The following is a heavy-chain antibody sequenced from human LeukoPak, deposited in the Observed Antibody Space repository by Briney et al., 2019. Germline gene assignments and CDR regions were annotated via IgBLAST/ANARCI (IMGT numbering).Heavy chain of an antibody. CDR2: IKSKTDGGTT. D-gene: IGHD6-13*01. Sequence: GGSLRLSCAASGFTFSNAWMNWVRQAPGKGLEWVGRIKSKTDGGTTDYAAPVKGRFTISRDDSKNTLYLQMNSLKTEDTAMYYCAKGRQQLASLDYWGQGILVTVSS. CDR1: GFTFSNAW. J-gene: IGHJ4*02. CDR3: AKGRQQLASLDY. V-gene: IGHV3-15*07.